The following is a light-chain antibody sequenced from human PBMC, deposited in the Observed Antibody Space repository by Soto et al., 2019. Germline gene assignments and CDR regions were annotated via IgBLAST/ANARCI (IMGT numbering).Light chain of an antibody. J-gene: IGLJ2*01. CDR2: EVS. Sequence: QSVLTQPASVSGSPGQSIIISCTGTSRDVGGYNYVSWHQQHPGKAPKVIITEVSNRPSGVSNRFSGSKSGNTASLTISGLQAEDEADYYCSSYISSSTFVVFGGGTKLTVL. CDR1: SRDVGGYNY. V-gene: IGLV2-14*01. CDR3: SSYISSSTFVV.